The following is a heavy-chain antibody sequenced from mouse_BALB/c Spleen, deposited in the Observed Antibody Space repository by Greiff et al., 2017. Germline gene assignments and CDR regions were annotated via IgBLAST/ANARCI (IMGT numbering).Heavy chain of an antibody. J-gene: IGHJ4*01. V-gene: IGHV10-1*02. CDR1: GFTFNTYA. Sequence: EVNVVESGGGLVQPKGSLKLSCAASGFTFNTYAMNWVRQAPGKGLEWVARIRSKSNNYATYYADSVKDRFTISRDDSQSMLYLQMNNLKTEVTAMYYCVRDNYAMDYWGQGTSVTVSS. CDR2: IRSKSNNYAT. CDR3: VRDNYAMDY.